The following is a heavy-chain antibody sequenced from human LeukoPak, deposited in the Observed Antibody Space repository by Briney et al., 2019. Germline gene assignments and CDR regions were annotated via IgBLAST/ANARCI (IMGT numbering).Heavy chain of an antibody. CDR3: ARGASCGGDCYWEDYYYYGTDV. CDR1: GGSFSDYY. D-gene: IGHD2-21*02. Sequence: PSETLSLTCTVYGGSFSDYYWGWIRHPPRKGLEWIGEIHPSGSTNYSPSLKSRVTILLDASKNQFSLKLSSVTAADTAVYYCARGASCGGDCYWEDYYYYGTDVWGQGTTVTVSS. CDR2: IHPSGST. J-gene: IGHJ6*02. V-gene: IGHV4-34*01.